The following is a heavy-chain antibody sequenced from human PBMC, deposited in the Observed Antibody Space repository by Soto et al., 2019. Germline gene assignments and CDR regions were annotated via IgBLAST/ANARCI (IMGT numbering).Heavy chain of an antibody. CDR1: GFTFSSYS. CDR2: ISSSSSTI. D-gene: IGHD5-12*01. CDR3: ARGGDEWLRPYYYSMDV. Sequence: EVQLVESGGGLVQPGGSLRLSCAASGFTFSSYSMNWVRQAPGKGLEWVSYISSSSSTIYYADSVKGRFTISRDNAKNSLYLQMNSLRDEDTAVYYCARGGDEWLRPYYYSMDVWGQGTTVTVSS. J-gene: IGHJ6*02. V-gene: IGHV3-48*02.